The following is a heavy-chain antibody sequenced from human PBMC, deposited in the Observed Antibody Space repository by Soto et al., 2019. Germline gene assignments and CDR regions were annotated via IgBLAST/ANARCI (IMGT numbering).Heavy chain of an antibody. Sequence: PSETLSLTCAVYGGSFSGYYWSWIRQPPGKGLEWIGEINHSGSTNYNPSLKSRVTISVDTSKNQFSLKLSSVTAADTAVYYCARADPNRYFDWLFNDWGQGTLVTVSS. CDR1: GGSFSGYY. J-gene: IGHJ4*02. CDR2: INHSGST. V-gene: IGHV4-34*01. CDR3: ARADPNRYFDWLFND. D-gene: IGHD3-9*01.